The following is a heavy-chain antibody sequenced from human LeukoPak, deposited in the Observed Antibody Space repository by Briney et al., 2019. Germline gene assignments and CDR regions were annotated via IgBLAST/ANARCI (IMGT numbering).Heavy chain of an antibody. CDR1: GYTFTSYD. CDR3: AGDLSGSSSGWFDP. V-gene: IGHV1-69*13. J-gene: IGHJ5*02. D-gene: IGHD6-6*01. CDR2: IIPIFGTT. Sequence: RASVKVSCKASGYTFTSYDISWVRQAPGQGLEWMGGIIPIFGTTNYAQKFQGRVTINADESTSTAYMELSSLRSEDTAVYYCAGDLSGSSSGWFDPWGQGTLVTVSS.